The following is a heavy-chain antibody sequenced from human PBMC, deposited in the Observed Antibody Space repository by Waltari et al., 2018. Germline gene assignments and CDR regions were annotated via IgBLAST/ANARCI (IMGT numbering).Heavy chain of an antibody. Sequence: QLQLQESGPRLVKPSETLSLSCTVSGGPISSNPYYWVWIRQPPGKGLEWIGRIYYSGSTYYNPSLKSRVTIAVDTAKNQVSLKLTSVSAADTAVYYCARDVDMSFYYYMDVWGKGTTVTISS. J-gene: IGHJ6*03. CDR3: ARDVDMSFYYYMDV. D-gene: IGHD2-21*01. CDR1: GGPISSNPYY. V-gene: IGHV4-39*07. CDR2: IYYSGST.